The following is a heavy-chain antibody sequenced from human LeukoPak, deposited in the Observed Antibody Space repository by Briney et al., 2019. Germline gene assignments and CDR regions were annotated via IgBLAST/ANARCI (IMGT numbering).Heavy chain of an antibody. J-gene: IGHJ4*02. CDR2: IVVGSGNT. CDR1: GFTFTSSA. D-gene: IGHD6-6*01. Sequence: SVNVSCKAPGFTFTSSAVQWVRQARGQRLEWIGWIVVGSGNTNYAQKFQERVTITRDMSTSTAYMELSSLRSEDTAVYYCAAVFSSSGGNYFDYWGQGTLVTVSS. CDR3: AAVFSSSGGNYFDY. V-gene: IGHV1-58*01.